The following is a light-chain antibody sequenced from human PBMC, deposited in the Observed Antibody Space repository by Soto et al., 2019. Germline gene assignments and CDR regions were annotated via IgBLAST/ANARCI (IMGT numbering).Light chain of an antibody. CDR2: GVT. V-gene: IGLV2-14*03. CDR3: SSYINGNPLPL. Sequence: SRTNSSGDFGGYNFVSWYQQHPGKAPQLLIYGVTNRPSGVSNRFSGSKSGNTASLTISGFQSADETEYSCSSYINGNPLPLFGTWT. CDR1: SGDFGGYNF. J-gene: IGLJ1*01.